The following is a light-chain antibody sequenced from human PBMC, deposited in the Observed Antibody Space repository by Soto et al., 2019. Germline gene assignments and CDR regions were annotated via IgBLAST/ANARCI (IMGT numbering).Light chain of an antibody. Sequence: SVLTPPPSASGSPGQSVTISCTGTSSDVGGYNYVSWYQQHPGKAPKLMIYEVSKRPSGVPDRFSGSKSGNTASLTVSGLQAEDEADYYCSSYAGSNNFVVFGTGTKLTVL. V-gene: IGLV2-8*01. J-gene: IGLJ1*01. CDR2: EVS. CDR1: SSDVGGYNY. CDR3: SSYAGSNNFVV.